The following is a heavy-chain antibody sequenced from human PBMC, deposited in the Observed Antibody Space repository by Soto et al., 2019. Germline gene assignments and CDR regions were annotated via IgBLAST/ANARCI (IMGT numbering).Heavy chain of an antibody. J-gene: IGHJ6*02. Sequence: SETLSLTCTVSGGSISSYYWSWIRQPPGKGLEWIGYIYYSGSTNYNPSLKSRVTISVDTSKNQFSLKLSSVTAADTAVYYCARVSFYDFWSGYSGGAYGMDVWGQGTTVTVSS. CDR1: GGSISSYY. CDR3: ARVSFYDFWSGYSGGAYGMDV. CDR2: IYYSGST. D-gene: IGHD3-3*01. V-gene: IGHV4-59*01.